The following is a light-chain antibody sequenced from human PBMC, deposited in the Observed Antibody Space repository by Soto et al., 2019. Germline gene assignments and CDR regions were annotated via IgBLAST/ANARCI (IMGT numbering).Light chain of an antibody. V-gene: IGLV2-8*01. CDR2: EVS. CDR1: SSDVGGYNY. J-gene: IGLJ2*01. CDR3: SSYAGSKGV. Sequence: SALTQPPSASGSPGQSVTISCTGTSSDVGGYNYVSWYQQHPGKAPTLMIYEVSKRPSGVPDRLSGSKSGNTASLTVSGLQAEDEADYYCSSYAGSKGVFGGGTKLTVL.